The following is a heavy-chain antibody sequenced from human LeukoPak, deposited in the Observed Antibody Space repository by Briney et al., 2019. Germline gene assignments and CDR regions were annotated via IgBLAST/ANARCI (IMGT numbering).Heavy chain of an antibody. J-gene: IGHJ4*02. V-gene: IGHV3-48*03. CDR3: ARRVGSTGLDY. CDR2: ITSSGSTI. Sequence: PGGSLRLSYAASGFTFSSYEMNWVRQAPGKGLEWVSYITSSGSTIYYADSVKGRFTISRDNAKTSLYLQMNSLRAEDTAVYYCARRVGSTGLDYWGQGTLVTVSS. D-gene: IGHD2-8*02. CDR1: GFTFSSYE.